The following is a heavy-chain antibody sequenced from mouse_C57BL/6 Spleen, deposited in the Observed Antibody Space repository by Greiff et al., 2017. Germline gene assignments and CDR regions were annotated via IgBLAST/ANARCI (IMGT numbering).Heavy chain of an antibody. Sequence: QVQLQQSGPELVKPGASVKLYCKASGYTFTSYDINWVKQRPGQGLEWIGWIYPRDGSTTYNENFKGKATVTVDTSSSTAYMELHSLTSEDSAVXFCARGKLWDVLDYWGQGTTLTVSS. D-gene: IGHD4-1*01. CDR2: IYPRDGST. CDR1: GYTFTSYD. J-gene: IGHJ2*01. V-gene: IGHV1-85*01. CDR3: ARGKLWDVLDY.